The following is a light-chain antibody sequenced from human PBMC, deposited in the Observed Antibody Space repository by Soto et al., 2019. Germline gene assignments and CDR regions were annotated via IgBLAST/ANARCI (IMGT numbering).Light chain of an antibody. CDR1: ESVSSSF. J-gene: IGKJ3*01. Sequence: EIVLTQSPGTLSLSPGERATLSCRASESVSSSFLAWYQQRPGQAPRLLMYGASSRATGISDRFSGSGSVTDFTLTISRLEPEYFAVYYCQQYDRSSFTFGPGTKVDIQ. V-gene: IGKV3-20*01. CDR3: QQYDRSSFT. CDR2: GAS.